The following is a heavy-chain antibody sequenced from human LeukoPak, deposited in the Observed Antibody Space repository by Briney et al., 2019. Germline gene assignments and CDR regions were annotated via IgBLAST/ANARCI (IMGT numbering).Heavy chain of an antibody. D-gene: IGHD2-2*01. J-gene: IGHJ4*02. CDR2: IRYDGSNK. CDR3: AKDLVVVVPALFDY. V-gene: IGHV3-30*02. CDR1: GFTFSSYG. Sequence: SGGSLRLSWAAPGFTFSSYGMHWVRQAPGRGLAGVAFIRYDGSNKYYADSVKGRFTISRDNSKNTLYLQMNSLRAEDTAVYYCAKDLVVVVPALFDYWGQGTLVTVSS.